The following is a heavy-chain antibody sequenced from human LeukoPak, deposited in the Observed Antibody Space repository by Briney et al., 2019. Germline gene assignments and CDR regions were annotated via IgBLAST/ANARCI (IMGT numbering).Heavy chain of an antibody. Sequence: ASVKVSCKASGYTFTSYYMHWVRQAPGQGLEWMGIINPSGSSTNYAQKFQGRVTMTRDTSTSTVYMELSSLRSEDTAVYYCARGTYSSSSVQSYYMDVWGKGTTVTISS. D-gene: IGHD6-13*01. CDR2: INPSGSST. CDR3: ARGTYSSSSVQSYYMDV. J-gene: IGHJ6*03. V-gene: IGHV1-46*01. CDR1: GYTFTSYY.